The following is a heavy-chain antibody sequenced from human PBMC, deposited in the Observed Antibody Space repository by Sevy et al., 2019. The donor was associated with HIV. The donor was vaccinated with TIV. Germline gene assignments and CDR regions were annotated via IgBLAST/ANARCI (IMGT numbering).Heavy chain of an antibody. D-gene: IGHD1-26*01. J-gene: IGHJ6*02. CDR1: GGSVSSDTYY. Sequence: SETLSLTCTVSGGSVSSDTYYWTWIRQPPGKGLEFIGYIYYNVRINYNPSLKSRVTISVDTSKNQFSLKVTSVTAADTAVHYCTRVGGLTDYGMDVWGQGTTVTVSS. CDR2: IYYNVRI. V-gene: IGHV4-61*01. CDR3: TRVGGLTDYGMDV.